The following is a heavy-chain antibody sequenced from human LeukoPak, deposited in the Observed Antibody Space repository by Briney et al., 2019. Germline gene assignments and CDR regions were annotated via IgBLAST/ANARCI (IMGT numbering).Heavy chain of an antibody. J-gene: IGHJ6*02. CDR1: GGSISSGGYS. V-gene: IGHV4-61*08. CDR2: IYYSGST. CDR3: ARARGYLKYYGMDV. D-gene: IGHD5-18*01. Sequence: PSETLSLTCAVSGGSISSGGYSWSWIRQPPGKGLEWIGYIYYSGSTNYNPSLKSRVTISVDTSKNQFSLKLSSVTAADMAVYYCARARGYLKYYGMDVWGQGTTVTVSS.